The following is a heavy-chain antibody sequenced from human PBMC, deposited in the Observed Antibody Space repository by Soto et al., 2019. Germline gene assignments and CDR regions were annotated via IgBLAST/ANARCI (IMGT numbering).Heavy chain of an antibody. CDR1: GFTFSDYY. CDR2: ISSSGSTI. V-gene: IGHV3-11*01. J-gene: IGHJ5*02. Sequence: PGGSLRLSCAASGFTFSDYYMSWIRQAPGKGLEWVSYISSSGSTIYYADSVRGRFTISRDNAKNSLYLQMNSLRAEDTAVYYCARGGYSSSWYPSDWFDPWGQGTLVTVSS. D-gene: IGHD6-13*01. CDR3: ARGGYSSSWYPSDWFDP.